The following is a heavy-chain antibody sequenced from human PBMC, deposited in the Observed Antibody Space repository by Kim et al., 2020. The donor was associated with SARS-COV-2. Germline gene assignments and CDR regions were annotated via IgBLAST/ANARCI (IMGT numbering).Heavy chain of an antibody. CDR3: ASGRWFGELLSWFDP. Sequence: GGSLRHSCAASGFTFSSYSMNWVRQAPGKGLEWVSYISSSSSTIYYADSVKDRFTISRDNAKNSLYLQMNSLRAEDTAVYYCASGRWFGELLSWFDPWG. CDR2: ISSSSSTI. V-gene: IGHV3-48*04. CDR1: GFTFSSYS. J-gene: IGHJ5*02. D-gene: IGHD3-10*01.